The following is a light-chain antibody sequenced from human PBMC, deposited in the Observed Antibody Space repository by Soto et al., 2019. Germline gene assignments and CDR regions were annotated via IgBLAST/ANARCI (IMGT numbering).Light chain of an antibody. Sequence: QSVLTQSSSASASLGSSVKLTCTLSSGHSSYIIAWHQQQPGKAPRYLMKVEGSGSYNKGSGVPDRFSGSSSGADRYLTISNLQSEDEADYSCETWDSNTGVFGGGTQLTVL. CDR1: SGHSSYI. CDR3: ETWDSNTGV. J-gene: IGLJ3*02. CDR2: VEGSGSY. V-gene: IGLV4-60*03.